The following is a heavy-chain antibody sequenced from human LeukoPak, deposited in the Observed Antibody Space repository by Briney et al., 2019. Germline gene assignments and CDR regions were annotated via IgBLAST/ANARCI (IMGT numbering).Heavy chain of an antibody. CDR1: DYSISGYY. CDR2: SYIRGST. J-gene: IGHJ3*02. D-gene: IGHD2-21*01. Sequence: SETLSLTCTVSDYSISGYYWSWIRQSPGKGLEWIGYSYIRGSTKYNPSLKSRVTISVDTSYNQVSLRLRSVTAADTAVYYCASNMRVISASDIWGHGTMVTVSS. V-gene: IGHV4-4*09. CDR3: ASNMRVISASDI.